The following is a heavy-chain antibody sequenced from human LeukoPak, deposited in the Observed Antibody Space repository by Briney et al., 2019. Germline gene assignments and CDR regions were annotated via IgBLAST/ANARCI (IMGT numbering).Heavy chain of an antibody. J-gene: IGHJ3*01. CDR2: INPNTGDT. CDR3: ASKGAGHCYDASCMGSFDL. CDR1: GYPFIEYY. D-gene: IGHD2-15*01. Sequence: ASVKVSCKASGYPFIEYYLHWVRQAPGQGLEWMGCINPNTGDTNSAQNFQGRVIMTRDTSITTAYMELSRLQSDDTALYYCASKGAGHCYDASCMGSFDLWGQGTTVAVSS. V-gene: IGHV1-2*02.